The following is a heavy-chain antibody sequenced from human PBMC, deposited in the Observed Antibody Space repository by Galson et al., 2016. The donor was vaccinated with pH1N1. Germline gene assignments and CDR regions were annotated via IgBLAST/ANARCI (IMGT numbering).Heavy chain of an antibody. CDR1: GGTFSNYA. D-gene: IGHD3-22*01. V-gene: IGHV1-69*05. CDR3: ARVKNFYGSSGYYYVFDY. J-gene: IGHJ4*02. Sequence: SVKVSCKASGGTFSNYAISWVRQAPGQGLEWMGGINPIFRTANYAQKFQGRVTITTDESTSTAYMELSSLRSEDTAVYYCARVKNFYGSSGYYYVFDYWGKGTLFTVS. CDR2: INPIFRTA.